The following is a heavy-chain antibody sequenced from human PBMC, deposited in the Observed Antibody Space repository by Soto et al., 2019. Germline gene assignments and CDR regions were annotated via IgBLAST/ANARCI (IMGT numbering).Heavy chain of an antibody. CDR2: IYYSGST. CDR1: GGSISSYY. V-gene: IGHV4-59*01. CDR3: ARVSGSYYLYYYYGMDV. D-gene: IGHD1-26*01. J-gene: IGHJ6*02. Sequence: PSETLSLTCTVSGGSISSYYWSWIRQPPWKGLEWIGYIYYSGSTNYNPSLKSRVTISVDTSKNQFSLKLSSVTAADTAVYYCARVSGSYYLYYYYGMDVWGQGTTLTVSS.